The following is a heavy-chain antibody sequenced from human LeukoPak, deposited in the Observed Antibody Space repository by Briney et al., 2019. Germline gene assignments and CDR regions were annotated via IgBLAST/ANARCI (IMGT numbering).Heavy chain of an antibody. CDR1: GASITSGDYY. D-gene: IGHD3-3*01. J-gene: IGHJ3*02. Sequence: SKTLSLTCTVSGASITSGDYYWSWIRQPPGKGLEWIGYIYYSESAYYNPSLMSRLTISIDTSKNQFSLKLSSVTAADTAVYYCARGRKRFLEWLLYPRAFDIWGQGTMVTVSS. V-gene: IGHV4-30-4*08. CDR3: ARGRKRFLEWLLYPRAFDI. CDR2: IYYSESA.